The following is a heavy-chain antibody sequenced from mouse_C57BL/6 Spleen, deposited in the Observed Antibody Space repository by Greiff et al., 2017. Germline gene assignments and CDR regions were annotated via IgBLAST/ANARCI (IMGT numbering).Heavy chain of an antibody. D-gene: IGHD1-1*01. Sequence: VQLQQPGAELVKPGASVKMSCKASGYTFTSYWITWVKQRPGQGLEWIGDIYPGSGSTNYNEKFKSKATLTVDTSSSTAYMQLSSLTSEDSAVYYCARRDPYYGSSPYAMDYWGQGTAVTVSS. J-gene: IGHJ4*01. CDR1: GYTFTSYW. CDR3: ARRDPYYGSSPYAMDY. V-gene: IGHV1-55*01. CDR2: IYPGSGST.